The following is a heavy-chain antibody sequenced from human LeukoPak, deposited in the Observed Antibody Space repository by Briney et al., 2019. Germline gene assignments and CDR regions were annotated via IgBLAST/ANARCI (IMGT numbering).Heavy chain of an antibody. CDR3: ARGGNDAFDI. D-gene: IGHD4-23*01. J-gene: IGHJ3*02. V-gene: IGHV3-9*01. CDR1: GFTFDDYA. CDR2: ISWNSGSI. Sequence: PGGSLRLSCAASGFTFDDYAMHWVRQAPGKGLEWVSGISWNSGSIGYADSVKGRFTISRDNAKNSLYLQMNSLRAEDTAVYYCARGGNDAFDIWGQGTMVTVSS.